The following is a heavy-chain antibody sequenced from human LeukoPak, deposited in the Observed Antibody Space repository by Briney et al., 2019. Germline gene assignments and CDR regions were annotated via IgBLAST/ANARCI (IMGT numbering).Heavy chain of an antibody. CDR3: ARHSYGYYYYMDV. CDR2: IYPGDSDT. CDR1: GYSFTSYW. J-gene: IGHJ6*03. D-gene: IGHD5-18*01. Sequence: GESLKISCKGSGYSFTSYWIGWVRQMPGKGLEWMGIIYPGDSDTRYSPSFQGQVTISADKSISTAYPQWSSLKASDTAMYYCARHSYGYYYYMDVWGKGTTVTVSS. V-gene: IGHV5-51*01.